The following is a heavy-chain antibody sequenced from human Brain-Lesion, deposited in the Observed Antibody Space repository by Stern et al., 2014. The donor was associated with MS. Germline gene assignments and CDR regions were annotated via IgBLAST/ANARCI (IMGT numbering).Heavy chain of an antibody. V-gene: IGHV4-61*02. CDR2: IHTSRSA. Sequence: MQLVESGPGLVKPSQTLSLTCTVSGGSISSGSDYWSWIRQPVGKGLEWIGRIHTSRSAFYTLSLKSRVTISTDTPMNQFALELNSATAADTAIYYCASGYRIFDYWGQGILVTVSS. J-gene: IGHJ4*02. CDR1: GGSISSGSDY. CDR3: ASGYRIFDY. D-gene: IGHD5-18*01.